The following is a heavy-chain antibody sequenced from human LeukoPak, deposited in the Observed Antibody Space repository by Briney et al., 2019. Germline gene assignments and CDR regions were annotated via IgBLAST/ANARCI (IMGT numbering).Heavy chain of an antibody. D-gene: IGHD7-27*01. Sequence: GGSLRLSCAASGFTFSSYSMNWVRQAPGKGLEWVSSISSSSSYIYYADSVKGRFTISRGNAKNSLYLQMNSLRAEDTAVYYCARDLFTGDRGYYFDYWGQGTLVTVSS. CDR2: ISSSSSYI. CDR1: GFTFSSYS. CDR3: ARDLFTGDRGYYFDY. J-gene: IGHJ4*02. V-gene: IGHV3-21*01.